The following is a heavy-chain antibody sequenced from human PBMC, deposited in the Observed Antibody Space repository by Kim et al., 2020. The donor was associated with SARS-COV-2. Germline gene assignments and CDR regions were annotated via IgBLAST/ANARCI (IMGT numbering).Heavy chain of an antibody. CDR2: ITGGSYT. CDR3: ARDTYGLDY. Sequence: GGSLRLSCAASGFTFSDHFMAWIRQAPGKGLECISYITGGSYTDYADSVKGRFSISRDNAQNSLYLQMNSLRVEDTAVYYCARDTYGLDYWGQGTLVTVS. J-gene: IGHJ4*02. V-gene: IGHV3-11*05. CDR1: GFTFSDHF. D-gene: IGHD3-10*01.